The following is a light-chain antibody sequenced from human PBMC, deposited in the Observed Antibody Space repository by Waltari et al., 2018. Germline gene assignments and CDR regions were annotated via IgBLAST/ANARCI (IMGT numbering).Light chain of an antibody. CDR2: EVT. Sequence: QPALPQPPPAPGSPAQPIPPPAPGTSTPLTRFAPVSWSQQHPGKAPKLLIYEVTKRPSGVPDRFSGSKSDNTASLAVSGLQAEDEADYYCSSYAGGSSLMFGGGTKLTVL. CDR3: SSYAGGSSLM. CDR1: STPLTRFAP. J-gene: IGLJ3*02. V-gene: IGLV2-8*01.